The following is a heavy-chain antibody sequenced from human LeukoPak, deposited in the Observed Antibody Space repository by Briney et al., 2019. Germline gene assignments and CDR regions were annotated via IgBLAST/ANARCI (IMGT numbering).Heavy chain of an antibody. D-gene: IGHD4-11*01. CDR3: AKADYIDYYYYYYMDV. CDR2: IRYDGSNK. J-gene: IGHJ6*03. V-gene: IGHV3-30*02. Sequence: PGGSLRLSCAASGFTFSSYGMHWVRQAPGKGLEWVAFIRYDGSNKCYADSVKGRFTISRDNSKNTLYLQMNSLRAEDTAVYYCAKADYIDYYYYYYMDVWGKGTTVTVSS. CDR1: GFTFSSYG.